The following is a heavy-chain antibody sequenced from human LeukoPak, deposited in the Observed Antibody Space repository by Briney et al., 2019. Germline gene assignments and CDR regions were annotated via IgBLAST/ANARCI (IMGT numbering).Heavy chain of an antibody. J-gene: IGHJ1*01. D-gene: IGHD6-13*01. CDR2: IYYSGST. V-gene: IGHV4-39*07. CDR1: GGSVSSGRYY. CDR3: ASSSSSLRGPFPH. Sequence: SETLSLTCTVPGGSVSSGRYYWSWLRQHPGKGLEWIGSIYYSGSTYYNPSLKSRVTISVDTSKNQFSLKLSSVTAADTAVYYCASSSSSLRGPFPHWGQGTLVTVSS.